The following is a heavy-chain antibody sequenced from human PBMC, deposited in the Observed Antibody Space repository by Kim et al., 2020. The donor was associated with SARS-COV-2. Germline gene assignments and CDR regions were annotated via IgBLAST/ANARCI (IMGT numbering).Heavy chain of an antibody. D-gene: IGHD6-13*01. Sequence: YYADSGKGRFTRSRDNSKNTLYLQMNSLRAEDTAVYYCAKDLGAAAGTVNWGQGTMVTVSS. V-gene: IGHV3-23*01. J-gene: IGHJ3*01. CDR3: AKDLGAAAGTVN.